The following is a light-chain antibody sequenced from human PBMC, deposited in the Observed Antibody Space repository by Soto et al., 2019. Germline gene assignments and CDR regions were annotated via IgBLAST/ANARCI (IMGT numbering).Light chain of an antibody. V-gene: IGKV1-27*01. J-gene: IGKJ3*01. CDR1: QGISNY. CDR2: AAS. Sequence: DIQMTQSPSSLSASVGDRVTITCRASQGISNYLAWYQQKPGKVPKLLIYAASTLQSGVPSRFSGSGSGTEFTLTNRRLQPEDVSTYYCQKYNSALSFTFGPGTKVDIK. CDR3: QKYNSALSFT.